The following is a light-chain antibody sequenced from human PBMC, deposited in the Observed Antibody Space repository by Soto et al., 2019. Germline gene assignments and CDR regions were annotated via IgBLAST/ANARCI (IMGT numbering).Light chain of an antibody. CDR1: QSVSNN. V-gene: IGKV3-15*01. CDR3: QQYNNWPRT. CDR2: GAS. Sequence: EIVMTQSPATLSVSPGERATLSCRASQSVSNNLAWYQQKPGQAPRLLIYGASTRATGIPATFSGNGSGTEFTLTISSLQSEDFALYYCQQYNNWPRTFGQGTKVEIK. J-gene: IGKJ1*01.